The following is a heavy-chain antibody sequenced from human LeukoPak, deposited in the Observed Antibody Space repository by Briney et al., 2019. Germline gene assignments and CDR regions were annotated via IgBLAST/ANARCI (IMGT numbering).Heavy chain of an antibody. D-gene: IGHD1-1*01. CDR1: GGSISSYY. V-gene: IGHV4-59*01. CDR3: ARVQRPLDGADY. Sequence: PSETLSLTCTVSGGSISSYYWSWIRQSPGKGLEWIGYIYYSGSTYYNPSLKSRVTISVDTSKNLFSLKLSSVTAADTAVYYCARVQRPLDGADYWGQGTLVTVSS. J-gene: IGHJ4*02. CDR2: IYYSGST.